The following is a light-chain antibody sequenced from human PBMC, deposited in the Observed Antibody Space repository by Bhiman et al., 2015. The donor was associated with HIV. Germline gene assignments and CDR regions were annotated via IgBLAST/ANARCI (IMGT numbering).Light chain of an antibody. CDR1: SSNIGAGYD. CDR3: GAWDSSLSAVL. Sequence: QSVLTQPPSVSGAPGQRVTISCTGSSSNIGAGYDVHWYQHLPGTAPKFLIYGNSNRPSGIPDRFSGSKSGTSATLGITGLQTGDEADYYCGAWDSSLSAVLFGGGTKLTVL. V-gene: IGLV1-50*01. CDR2: GNS. J-gene: IGLJ2*01.